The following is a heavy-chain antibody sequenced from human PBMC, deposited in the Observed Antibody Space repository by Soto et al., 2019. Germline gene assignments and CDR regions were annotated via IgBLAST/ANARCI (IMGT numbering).Heavy chain of an antibody. CDR2: ISYDGSSK. CDR1: GFTFSSYD. Sequence: QVQLVESGGGVVQPGTSLRLSCAASGFTFSSYDMYWVRQAPGKGLEWVTVISYDGSSKDYADSVKGRFTISRDTSKNTLYLQMNSXRXEXTAVYXXXXXXXXXXSFDYWGQGTLVTVSS. J-gene: IGHJ4*02. CDR3: XXXXXXXXSFDY. V-gene: IGHV3-30-3*01.